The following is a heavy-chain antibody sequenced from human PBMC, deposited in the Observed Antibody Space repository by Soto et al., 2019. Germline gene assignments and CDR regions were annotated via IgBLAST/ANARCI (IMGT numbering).Heavy chain of an antibody. V-gene: IGHV4-30-2*01. D-gene: IGHD3-22*01. Sequence: QLQLQESGSGLVKPSQTLSLTCAVSGDSISNGGYSWNWIRQPPGKGLEWIGYIYHSGCTDYNPSLKSRVTITVDSSNNQFSLKLSSVTAADTAVYYCARDSRSGYYLEFWGQGTLVTVSS. CDR1: GDSISNGGYS. J-gene: IGHJ4*02. CDR3: ARDSRSGYYLEF. CDR2: IYHSGCT.